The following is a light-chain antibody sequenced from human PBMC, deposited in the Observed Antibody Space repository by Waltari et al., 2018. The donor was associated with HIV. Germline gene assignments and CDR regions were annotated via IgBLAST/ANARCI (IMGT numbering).Light chain of an antibody. Sequence: QSVLTQPPSASGTPGQRVTISCSGSSSNIGRRPVNWYQHLAGSAPTLLIYRSDLRPSGVPDRFSGSKSATSASLAISGLQSEDEATYYCASWDDSLNGVIFGGGTELTVL. CDR1: SSNIGRRP. CDR3: ASWDDSLNGVI. CDR2: RSD. V-gene: IGLV1-44*01. J-gene: IGLJ2*01.